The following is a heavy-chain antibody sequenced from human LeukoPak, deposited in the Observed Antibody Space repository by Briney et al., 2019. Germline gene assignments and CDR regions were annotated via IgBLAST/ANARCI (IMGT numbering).Heavy chain of an antibody. J-gene: IGHJ4*02. V-gene: IGHV4-39*01. CDR2: IYYSGST. CDR1: GGSISSSSYY. D-gene: IGHD3-10*01. CDR3: ARYLYGSGSYYRFFDY. Sequence: SETLSLTCTVSGGSISSSSYYWGWIRQPPGKGLEWIGSIYYSGSTYYNPSLKSRVTISVDTSKNQFSLKLSSVTAADTAVYYCARYLYGSGSYYRFFDYWGQGTLVTVSS.